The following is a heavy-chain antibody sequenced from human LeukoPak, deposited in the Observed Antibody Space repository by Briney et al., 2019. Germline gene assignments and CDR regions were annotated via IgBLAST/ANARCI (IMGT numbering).Heavy chain of an antibody. CDR1: GFTVSSYA. Sequence: PGGSLRLSCAASGFTVSSYAMNWVRQAPGEGLEWVSAMSGRGGSTYYGDSVKGRFTISRDNYKNTLYLQMNRLRAEDTAVYFCAKPGSSSYLYYFDSWGQGTLVTVSS. V-gene: IGHV3-23*01. D-gene: IGHD6-6*01. CDR2: MSGRGGST. J-gene: IGHJ4*02. CDR3: AKPGSSSYLYYFDS.